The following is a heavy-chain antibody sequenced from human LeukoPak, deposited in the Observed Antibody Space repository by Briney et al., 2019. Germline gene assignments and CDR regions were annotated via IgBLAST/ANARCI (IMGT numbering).Heavy chain of an antibody. CDR3: ARGEAYYGSGSYGTGDFDY. J-gene: IGHJ4*02. V-gene: IGHV4-34*01. CDR1: GGSFSSYY. D-gene: IGHD3-10*01. CDR2: INHSGST. Sequence: PSETLSLTCAAYGGSFSSYYWSWIRQPPGKGLEWIGEINHSGSTNYNPSLKSRVTISVDTSKNQFSLKLSSVTAADTAVYYCARGEAYYGSGSYGTGDFDYWGQGTLVTVSS.